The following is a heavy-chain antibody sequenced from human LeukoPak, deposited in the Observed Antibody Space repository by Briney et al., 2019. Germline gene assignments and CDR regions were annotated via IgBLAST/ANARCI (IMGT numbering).Heavy chain of an antibody. CDR3: ARSSWHDY. D-gene: IGHD6-13*01. V-gene: IGHV3-7*01. Sequence: PGGSLRLSCAASRFTFSTYWMSWVRQAPGKGLEWVANIKQDGSEKYYVDSVKGRFTISRDNAKNSLYLQMYSLRAEDTAVYYCARSSWHDYWGQGTLVTVSS. CDR1: RFTFSTYW. CDR2: IKQDGSEK. J-gene: IGHJ4*02.